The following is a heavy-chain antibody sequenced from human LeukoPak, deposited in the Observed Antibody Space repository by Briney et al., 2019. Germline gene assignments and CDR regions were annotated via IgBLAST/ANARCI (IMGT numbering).Heavy chain of an antibody. J-gene: IGHJ4*02. Sequence: SETLSLTCTVSGYSISSGYYWGWIRQPPGKGLEWIGSIYHSGSTYYNPSLKSRVTISVDKSKNQFSLKLSSVTAADTAVYYCARYYYGSGSYYNWSYYFDYWGQGTLVTVSS. CDR3: ARYYYGSGSYYNWSYYFDY. D-gene: IGHD3-10*01. CDR1: GYSISSGYY. CDR2: IYHSGST. V-gene: IGHV4-38-2*02.